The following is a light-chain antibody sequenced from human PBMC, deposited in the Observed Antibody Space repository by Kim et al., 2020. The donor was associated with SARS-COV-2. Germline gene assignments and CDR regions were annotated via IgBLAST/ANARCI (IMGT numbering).Light chain of an antibody. J-gene: IGLJ1*01. CDR2: EVI. V-gene: IGLV2-8*01. CDR3: SSYAGINNYV. CDR1: SSDVGGYNY. Sequence: GQSVTISCTGTSSDVGGYNYVSWFQQHPGKAPNLMIYEVIKRPAGLPDRFSGSKSGNTASLTVSGLQAEDEADYYCSSYAGINNYVFGTGTKVTVL.